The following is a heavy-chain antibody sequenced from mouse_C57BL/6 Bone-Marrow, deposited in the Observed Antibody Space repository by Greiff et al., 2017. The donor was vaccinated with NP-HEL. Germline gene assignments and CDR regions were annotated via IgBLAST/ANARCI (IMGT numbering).Heavy chain of an antibody. D-gene: IGHD1-1*01. V-gene: IGHV14-3*01. J-gene: IGHJ4*01. CDR1: GFNIKNTY. CDR2: IDPANGNT. Sequence: VQLQQSVAELVRPGASVKLSCTASGFNIKNTYMHWVKQRPEQGLEWIGRIDPANGNTKYAPQFQGKATITADTSSNTAYLQLSSLTSEDTAIYYCAFITTVVANLYYYAMDYWGQGTSVTVSS. CDR3: AFITTVVANLYYYAMDY.